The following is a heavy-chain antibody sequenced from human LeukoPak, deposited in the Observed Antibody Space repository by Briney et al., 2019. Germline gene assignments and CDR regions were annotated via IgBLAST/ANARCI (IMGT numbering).Heavy chain of an antibody. Sequence: PGGSLRLSCAASGFTFSSYSMNWVRQAPGKGLEWVSSISSSSSYIYYADSVKGRFTISRDNAKNSLYLQMNSLRAEVTAVYYCASDRKYSGSYSGMDVWGQGTTVTVSS. CDR3: ASDRKYSGSYSGMDV. V-gene: IGHV3-21*01. J-gene: IGHJ6*02. CDR1: GFTFSSYS. D-gene: IGHD1-26*01. CDR2: ISSSSSYI.